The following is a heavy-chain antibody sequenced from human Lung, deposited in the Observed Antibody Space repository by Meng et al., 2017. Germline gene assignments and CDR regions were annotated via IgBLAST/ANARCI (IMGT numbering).Heavy chain of an antibody. CDR1: RFTFSTHW. J-gene: IGHJ4*02. V-gene: IGHV3-74*01. CDR2: ITGDGSST. D-gene: IGHD4-17*01. CDR3: ARGGVTTDD. Sequence: VPVVESRGGLVQPGGSLRLSCAASRFTFSTHWTHWVRQAPGKGLEWVSRITGDGSSTIYADSVQGRFTMSRHNAKNTLSLQMNSLRAEDTAVYYCARGGVTTDDWGQGTLVTVSS.